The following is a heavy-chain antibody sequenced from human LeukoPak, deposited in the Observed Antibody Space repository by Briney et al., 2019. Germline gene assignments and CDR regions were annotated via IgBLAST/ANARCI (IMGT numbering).Heavy chain of an antibody. CDR1: GFTFSSYR. J-gene: IGHJ3*02. D-gene: IGHD6-13*01. CDR2: ISSSSSTI. V-gene: IGHV3-48*01. CDR3: ASVNHIAAATDAFDI. Sequence: PGGSLRLSCAASGFTFSSYRMNWVRQAPGKGLEWVSYISSSSSTIYYADSVKGRFTISRDNAKNTLYLQMNSLRAEDTAVYYCASVNHIAAATDAFDIWGQGTMVTVSS.